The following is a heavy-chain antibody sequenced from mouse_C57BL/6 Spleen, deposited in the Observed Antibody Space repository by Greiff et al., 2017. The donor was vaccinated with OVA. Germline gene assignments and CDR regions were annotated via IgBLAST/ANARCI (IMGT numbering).Heavy chain of an antibody. CDR1: GFSFNTYA. D-gene: IGHD1-1*01. CDR3: VRDYYYYYAMDY. Sequence: GGGLVQPKGSLKLSCAASGFSFNTYAMNWVRQAPGKGLEWVARIRSKSNNYATYYADSVKDRFTISRDDSESMLYLQMNNLKTEDTAMYYCVRDYYYYYAMDYWGQGTSVTVSS. CDR2: IRSKSNNYAT. J-gene: IGHJ4*01. V-gene: IGHV10-1*01.